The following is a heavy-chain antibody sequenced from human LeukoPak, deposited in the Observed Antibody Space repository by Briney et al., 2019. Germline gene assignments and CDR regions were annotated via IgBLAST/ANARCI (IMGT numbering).Heavy chain of an antibody. V-gene: IGHV4-61*02. CDR2: IYTSGST. J-gene: IGHJ5*02. CDR1: GVSISSGSYY. D-gene: IGHD2-2*01. CDR3: ARFDCSSTSCYFDP. Sequence: PSQTLSLTCTVSGVSISSGSYYWRWIRQPAGKGLEWIGRIYTSGSTNYNPSLKSRVTISVDTSKNQFSLKLSSVTAADTAVYYCARFDCSSTSCYFDPWGQGTLVTVSS.